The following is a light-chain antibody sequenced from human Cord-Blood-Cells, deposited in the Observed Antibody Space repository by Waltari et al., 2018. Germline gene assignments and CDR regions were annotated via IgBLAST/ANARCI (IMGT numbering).Light chain of an antibody. V-gene: IGLV1-47*01. CDR3: AAWDDSLGGRV. CDR2: RNN. J-gene: IGLJ3*02. Sequence: QSVLTQPPPASGTPGYSVTISCCRRSSTIGRDYVYSYQQLPGTATKHLIFRNNQRPSGVPDRFSGSKSGASASLAISWLRSEDEADYYCAAWDDSLGGRVFGGGTKLTVL. CDR1: SSTIGRDY.